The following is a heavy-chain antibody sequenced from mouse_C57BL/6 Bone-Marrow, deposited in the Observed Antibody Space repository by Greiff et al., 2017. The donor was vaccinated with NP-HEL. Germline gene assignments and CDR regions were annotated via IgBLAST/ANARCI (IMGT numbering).Heavy chain of an antibody. V-gene: IGHV14-4*01. CDR1: GFNIKDDY. D-gene: IGHD3-2*02. J-gene: IGHJ3*01. CDR2: IDPENGDT. CDR3: TPPQVSWFAY. Sequence: VQLQQSGAELVRPGASVKLSCTASGFNIKDDYMHWVKQRPEQGLEWIGWIDPENGDTEYASKFQGKATITADTSSNTAYLQLSSLTSEDTAVYYCTPPQVSWFAYWGQGTLVTVSA.